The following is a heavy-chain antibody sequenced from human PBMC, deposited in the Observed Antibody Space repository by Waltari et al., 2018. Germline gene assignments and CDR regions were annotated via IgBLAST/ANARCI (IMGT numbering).Heavy chain of an antibody. Sequence: EVQLVESGGGLVQPGGSLRLSCAASGFTFGNYWMSWVRQAPGKGLEWVANINQDGSTKNSVDSVKGLFTISRDNADNSLYLQLNSLRAEETAFYYCARVVSRSRQFDPWGQGTLVTVSP. CDR1: GFTFGNYW. CDR2: INQDGSTK. CDR3: ARVVSRSRQFDP. J-gene: IGHJ5*02. V-gene: IGHV3-7*04.